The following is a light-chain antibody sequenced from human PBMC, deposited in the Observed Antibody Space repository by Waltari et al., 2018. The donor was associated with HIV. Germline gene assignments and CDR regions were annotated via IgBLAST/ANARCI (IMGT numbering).Light chain of an antibody. CDR3: AAWDDSLNGRI. CDR1: NSNIGSNT. Sequence: QSVLTQPPSASGPPGQRVTISCSGSNSNIGSNTVSGFQQLPGAAPQPPILLNNRRPSGVPDRISGSKSGTSASLAISGLQSEDEAHYYCAAWDDSLNGRIFGGGTKLTVL. J-gene: IGLJ2*01. CDR2: LNN. V-gene: IGLV1-44*01.